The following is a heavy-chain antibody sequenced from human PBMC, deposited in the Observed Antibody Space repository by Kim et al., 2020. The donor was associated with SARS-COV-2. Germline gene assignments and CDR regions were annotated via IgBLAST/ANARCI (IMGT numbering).Heavy chain of an antibody. CDR3: ARGPLRYFDWWWDYYYGMDV. Sequence: SETLSLTCTVSGGSISSYYWSWIRQPPGKGLEWIGYIYYSGSTNYNPSLKSRVTISVDTSKNQFSLKLSSVTAADTAVYYCARGPLRYFDWWWDYYYGMDVWGQGTTVTVSS. D-gene: IGHD3-9*01. V-gene: IGHV4-59*01. CDR2: IYYSGST. J-gene: IGHJ6*02. CDR1: GGSISSYY.